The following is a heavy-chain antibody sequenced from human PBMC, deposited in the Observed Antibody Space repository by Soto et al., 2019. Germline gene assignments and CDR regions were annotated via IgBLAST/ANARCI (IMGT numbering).Heavy chain of an antibody. D-gene: IGHD1-26*01. V-gene: IGHV1-69*01. CDR1: GGTFSSYA. CDR2: IIPIFGTA. Sequence: QVQLVQSGAEVKKPGSSVKVSCKASGGTFSSYAISWVRQAPGQGLEWMGGIIPIFGTANYAQKFQGRVTITADESTSTAYMELSSLRSEDTAVYYCARDQRGYSGSYYAYFDYWGQGTLVTVSS. J-gene: IGHJ4*02. CDR3: ARDQRGYSGSYYAYFDY.